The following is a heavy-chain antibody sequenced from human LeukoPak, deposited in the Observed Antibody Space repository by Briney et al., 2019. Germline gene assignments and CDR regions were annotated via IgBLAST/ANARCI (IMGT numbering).Heavy chain of an antibody. V-gene: IGHV4-38-2*01. CDR2: VYHTGST. CDR1: GYSISRGYY. CDR3: ARAGWIITSGIDY. Sequence: PSETLCLTCAVSGYSISRGYYWALIRQPPGKGLEWIGTVYHTGSTYYNPSLDSRVTISVDTSKNEFSLNLKSVTAADTAVYYCARAGWIITSGIDYWGQGALVTVSS. J-gene: IGHJ4*02. D-gene: IGHD3-10*01.